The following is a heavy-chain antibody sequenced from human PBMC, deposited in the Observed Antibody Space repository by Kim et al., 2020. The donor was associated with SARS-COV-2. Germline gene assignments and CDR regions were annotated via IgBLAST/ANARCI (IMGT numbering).Heavy chain of an antibody. D-gene: IGHD6-13*01. V-gene: IGHV1-18*01. CDR3: ARDRKGAAGWSTGDWFDP. J-gene: IGHJ5*02. Sequence: ASVKVSCKASGYTFTSYGISWVRQAPGQGLEWMGWISAYNGNTNYAQKLQGRVTMTTDTSTSTAYMELRSLRSDDTAVYYCARDRKGAAGWSTGDWFDPWGQGTLVTVSS. CDR2: ISAYNGNT. CDR1: GYTFTSYG.